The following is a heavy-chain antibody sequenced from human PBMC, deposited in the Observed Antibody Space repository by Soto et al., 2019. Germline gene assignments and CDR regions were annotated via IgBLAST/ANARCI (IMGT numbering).Heavy chain of an antibody. J-gene: IGHJ6*02. Sequence: QVQLQESGPGRVKPSGTLSLTCDASGGVVSSINWWSWVRQPPGKTRGWIGEVFHSGTTNYNPSLKSRVTMSVDKSKNQLSLKLSSVTAADTAVYYCARGGGTYSTSYGMDVWGQGTTVIVSS. V-gene: IGHV4-4*02. D-gene: IGHD5-18*01. CDR2: VFHSGTT. CDR3: ARGGGTYSTSYGMDV. CDR1: GGVVSSINW.